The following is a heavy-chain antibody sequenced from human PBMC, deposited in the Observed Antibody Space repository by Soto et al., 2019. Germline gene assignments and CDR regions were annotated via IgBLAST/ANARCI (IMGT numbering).Heavy chain of an antibody. CDR3: ARSWGYYFDY. V-gene: IGHV4-34*01. CDR2: INHSGST. CDR1: GGSFSGYY. Sequence: ETLSLTCAVYGGSFSGYYWSWIRQPPGKGLEWIGEINHSGSTNYNPSLKSRVTISVDTSKNQFSLKVSSVTAADTAVYYCARSWGYYFDYWGQGTLVTSPQ. J-gene: IGHJ4*02. D-gene: IGHD3-16*01.